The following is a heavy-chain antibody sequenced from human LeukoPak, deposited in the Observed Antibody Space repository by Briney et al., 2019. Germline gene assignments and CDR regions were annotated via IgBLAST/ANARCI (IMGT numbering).Heavy chain of an antibody. V-gene: IGHV3-7*05. CDR3: ARDRREQVYGDYYYYYGMDV. J-gene: IGHJ6*02. CDR1: GFTFSSYA. CDR2: IKQDGSEK. Sequence: PGGSLRLSCAASGFTFSSYAMSWVRQAPGKGLEWVANIKQDGSEKYYVDSVKGRFTISRDNAKNSLYLQMNSLRAEDTAVYYCARDRREQVYGDYYYYYGMDVWGQGTTVTVSS. D-gene: IGHD4-17*01.